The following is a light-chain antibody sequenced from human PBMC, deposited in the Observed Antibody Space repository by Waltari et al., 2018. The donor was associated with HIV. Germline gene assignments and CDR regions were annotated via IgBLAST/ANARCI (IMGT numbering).Light chain of an antibody. CDR3: QQYGSSPQYT. Sequence: EIVLTQSPATLSLSPGERATLSCRASQSVSSNYLAWYQQKPGQAPRLLIYGAARKGTGIPDRFSCSGSGTDFTLIISRLEPEDFAVYYCQQYGSSPQYTFGQGTKLEI. V-gene: IGKV3-20*01. CDR2: GAA. J-gene: IGKJ2*01. CDR1: QSVSSNY.